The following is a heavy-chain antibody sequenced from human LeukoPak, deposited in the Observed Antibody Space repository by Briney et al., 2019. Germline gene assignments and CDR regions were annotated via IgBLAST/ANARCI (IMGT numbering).Heavy chain of an antibody. D-gene: IGHD2-2*01. V-gene: IGHV3-64*01. J-gene: IGHJ4*02. CDR1: GFTFSSHA. Sequence: GGSLRLSCAASGFTFSSHAMHWVRQAPGKGLEYVSAISSDGGVTYYANSVKGRFTISRDNSKNTVHLQMGSLRGEDMAVYYCARDPHCGSTSCLSYFDYWGQGTLVTVS. CDR3: ARDPHCGSTSCLSYFDY. CDR2: ISSDGGVT.